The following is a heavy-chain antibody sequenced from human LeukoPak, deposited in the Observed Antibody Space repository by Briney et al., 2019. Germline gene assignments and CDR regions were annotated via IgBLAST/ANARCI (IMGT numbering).Heavy chain of an antibody. D-gene: IGHD2-2*01. J-gene: IGHJ6*02. V-gene: IGHV3-23*01. CDR2: ISGSGGST. CDR1: GFTFSSYA. CDR3: ASQLGYCSSTSCSYPDYYYYGMDV. Sequence: PGGSLRLSCAASGFTFSSYAMSWVRQAPGKGLEWVSAISGSGGSTYYADSVKGRFTISRDNSKNTLYLQMNSLRAEDTAVYYCASQLGYCSSTSCSYPDYYYYGMDVWGQGTTVTVSS.